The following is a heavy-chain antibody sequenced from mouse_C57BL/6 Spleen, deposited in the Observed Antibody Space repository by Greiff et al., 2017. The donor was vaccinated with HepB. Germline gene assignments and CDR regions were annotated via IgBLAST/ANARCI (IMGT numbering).Heavy chain of an antibody. CDR3: ARADLLIDAMDY. CDR2: IYPGSGST. V-gene: IGHV1-55*01. Sequence: QVQLQQPGAELVKPGASVKMSCKASGYTFTSYWITWVKQRPGQGLEWIGDIYPGSGSTNYTEKFKSKATLTVDTSSSTAYMQLSSLTSEDSAVYYCARADLLIDAMDYWGQGTSVTVSS. J-gene: IGHJ4*01. CDR1: GYTFTSYW.